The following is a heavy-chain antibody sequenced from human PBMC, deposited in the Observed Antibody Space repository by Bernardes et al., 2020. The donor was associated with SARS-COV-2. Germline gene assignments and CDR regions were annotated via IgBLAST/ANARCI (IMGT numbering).Heavy chain of an antibody. Sequence: SDTLSLTFTVSGDSIPTSYWRWIRQSPGKGLEWIAYMYHPGLTHYNPSLKSRLTTSVETSKNQFSLKLSSVTAADTAVYYCARVIIRGVNHWFDTWGQGTLVTVSS. D-gene: IGHD3-10*01. J-gene: IGHJ5*02. V-gene: IGHV4-59*01. CDR1: GDSIPTSY. CDR3: ARVIIRGVNHWFDT. CDR2: MYHPGLT.